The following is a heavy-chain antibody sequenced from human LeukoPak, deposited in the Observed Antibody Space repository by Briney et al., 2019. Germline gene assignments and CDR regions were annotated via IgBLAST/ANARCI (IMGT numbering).Heavy chain of an antibody. CDR3: ARDYYGSGSYSHHAPIDY. Sequence: GESLRLSCAASGFTFSSYWMSWVRQAPGKGLEWVANIKQDGSEKYYVDSVKGRFTISRDNAKNSLYLQMNSLRAEDTAVYYCARDYYGSGSYSHHAPIDYWGQGTLVTVSS. J-gene: IGHJ4*02. CDR1: GFTFSSYW. CDR2: IKQDGSEK. D-gene: IGHD3-10*01. V-gene: IGHV3-7*01.